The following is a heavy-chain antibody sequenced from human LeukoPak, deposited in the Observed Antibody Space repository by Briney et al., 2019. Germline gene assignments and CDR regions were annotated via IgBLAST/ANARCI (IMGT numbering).Heavy chain of an antibody. CDR1: GGSISSYY. D-gene: IGHD7-27*01. J-gene: IGHJ4*02. CDR3: ARGGRGEALFDY. V-gene: IGHV4-59*01. CDR2: IYYSGST. Sequence: PSETLSLTCTVSGGSISSYYWSWIRQPPGKGLEWIGYIYYSGSTNYNPSLKSRVTISVDTSENQFSLKLSSVTAADTAVYYCARGGRGEALFDYWGQGTLVTVSS.